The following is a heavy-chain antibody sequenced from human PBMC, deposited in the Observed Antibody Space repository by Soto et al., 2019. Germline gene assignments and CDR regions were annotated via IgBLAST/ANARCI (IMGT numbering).Heavy chain of an antibody. CDR3: ARYRREAVAGYTLDN. Sequence: SETLSLTCTVSGGSISSHYWSWIRQPPGKGLEWIGDIYYNGSTNYNPSLKSRVTISVDTSKNQFSLKLSSVTAADTAVYYCARYRREAVAGYTLDNWGQGILVTVSS. CDR1: GGSISSHY. D-gene: IGHD6-13*01. CDR2: IYYNGST. J-gene: IGHJ4*02. V-gene: IGHV4-59*11.